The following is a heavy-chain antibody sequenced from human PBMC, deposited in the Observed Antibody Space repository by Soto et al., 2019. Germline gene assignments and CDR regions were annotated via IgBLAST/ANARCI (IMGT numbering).Heavy chain of an antibody. CDR1: GGTFSSYA. D-gene: IGHD6-13*01. CDR2: IIPIFGTA. V-gene: IGHV1-69*13. J-gene: IGHJ4*02. Sequence: ASVNVSCKASGGTFSSYAIILVRQAPGQGLEWMGGIIPIFGTANYAQKFQGRVTITADESTSTAYMELSSLRSEDTAVYYCALGDSSSWNDYWGQGTLVTVSS. CDR3: ALGDSSSWNDY.